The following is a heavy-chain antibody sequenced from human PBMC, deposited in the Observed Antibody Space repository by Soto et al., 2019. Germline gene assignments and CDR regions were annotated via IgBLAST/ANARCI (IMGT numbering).Heavy chain of an antibody. CDR1: GYTLTELS. Sequence: ASVKVSCKVSGYTLTELSMHWVRQAPGKGLEWMGGFGPEDGETIYAQKFQGRVTMTEDTSTDTAYMELSSLRSEGKALYYSGSTNDNPSLKSRVTISVDTSKNQFSLKLSSVTAADTAVYYCARDAAGENYDILTGYPYYYYYGMDVWGQGTTVTVSS. V-gene: IGHV1-24*01. J-gene: IGHJ6*02. D-gene: IGHD3-10*01. CDR3: GSTNDNPSLKSRVTISVDTSKNQFSLKLSSVTAADTAVYYCARDAAGENYDILTGYPYYYYYGMDV. CDR2: FGPEDGET.